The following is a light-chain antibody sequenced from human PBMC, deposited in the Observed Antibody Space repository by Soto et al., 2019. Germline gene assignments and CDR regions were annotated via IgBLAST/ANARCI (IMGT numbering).Light chain of an antibody. CDR1: QSVSSN. J-gene: IGKJ2*01. V-gene: IGKV3-15*01. CDR3: QQYNNWPYT. CDR2: GAS. Sequence: EIVMTQSPATLSVSPGERATLSCRASQSVSSNLAWYQQKPGQAPRLLIYGASTRATGIPARFSGSGSGTEFTLTISSLPSEDFPVYYCQQYNNWPYTFGQGTKLEIK.